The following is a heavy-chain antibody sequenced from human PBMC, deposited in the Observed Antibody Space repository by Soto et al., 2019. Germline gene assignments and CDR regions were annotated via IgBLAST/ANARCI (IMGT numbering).Heavy chain of an antibody. V-gene: IGHV3-74*01. CDR3: ATSISVGGGG. J-gene: IGHJ4*02. Sequence: EVHLVESGGGLVQPGGSLRLSCAASGFTFSSYWMHWVRQAPGTGLVWVSRINSDGSSIRYADSVKGRFTISRDNAKNTLYLQMNNLRADDTAVYYCATSISVGGGGWGQGTLVTVSS. CDR2: INSDGSSI. CDR1: GFTFSSYW. D-gene: IGHD3-16*01.